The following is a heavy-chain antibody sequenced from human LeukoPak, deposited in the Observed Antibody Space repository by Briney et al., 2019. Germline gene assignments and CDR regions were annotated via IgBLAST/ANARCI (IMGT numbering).Heavy chain of an antibody. CDR1: GFTFSSYG. D-gene: IGHD6-6*01. Sequence: GGSLRLSCAASGFTFSSYGMHWVRQAPGKGLEWVAVISYDGSNKYYADSVKGRFTISRDNSKNTLYLQMNSLRAEDTAVYYCAKYGEQLATENAFAIWGQGTMVTVSS. CDR3: AKYGEQLATENAFAI. V-gene: IGHV3-30*18. J-gene: IGHJ3*02. CDR2: ISYDGSNK.